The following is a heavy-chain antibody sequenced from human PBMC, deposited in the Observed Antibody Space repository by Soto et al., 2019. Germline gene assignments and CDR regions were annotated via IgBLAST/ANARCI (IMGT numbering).Heavy chain of an antibody. CDR3: ARQGFGALHGLVDV. J-gene: IGHJ6*04. V-gene: IGHV4-59*08. D-gene: IGHD3-10*01. CDR2: IDNNGGT. CDR1: GDSVSSYK. Sequence: QVQLQESGPGPVKPSETLSLTCTVSGDSVSSYKWSWIRQTPGKGLEWIGYIDNNGGTSYNPTLRSRVTMSVDTSTKQFSLRLTAVTAADSAVYYGARQGFGALHGLVDVWGEGTTVTVSS.